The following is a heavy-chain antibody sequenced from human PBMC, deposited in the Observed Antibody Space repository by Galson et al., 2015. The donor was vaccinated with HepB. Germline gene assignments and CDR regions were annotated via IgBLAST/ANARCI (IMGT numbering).Heavy chain of an antibody. D-gene: IGHD3-10*01. Sequence: SVKVSCKASGGTFSSYAISWVRQAPGQGLEWMGGIIPIFGTANYAQKFQGRVTITADESTSTAYMELSSLRSEDTAVYYCARDRGECPVLDFCWFDPWGQGTLVTVSS. J-gene: IGHJ5*02. CDR2: IIPIFGTA. CDR3: ARDRGECPVLDFCWFDP. V-gene: IGHV1-69*13. CDR1: GGTFSSYA.